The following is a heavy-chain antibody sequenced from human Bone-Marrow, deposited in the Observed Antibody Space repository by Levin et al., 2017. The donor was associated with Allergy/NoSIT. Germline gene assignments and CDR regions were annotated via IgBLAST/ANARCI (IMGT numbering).Heavy chain of an antibody. J-gene: IGHJ4*02. CDR2: ISYDGSEK. CDR3: AKERAERNYFDY. CDR1: GFTFSSYG. V-gene: IGHV3-30*18. D-gene: IGHD1-1*01. Sequence: GGSLRLSCAASGFTFSSYGMHWVRQAPGKGLEWVAVISYDGSEKYYGDSVKGRLTISRDNSKNTLYLEMDSLRAEDTAVYYCAKERAERNYFDYWGQGTLVTVSS.